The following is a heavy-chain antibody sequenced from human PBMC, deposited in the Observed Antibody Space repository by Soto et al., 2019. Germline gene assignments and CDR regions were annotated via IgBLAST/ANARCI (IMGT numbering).Heavy chain of an antibody. CDR3: AREIRYYYVWGALPPDY. D-gene: IGHD3-16*01. V-gene: IGHV1-18*04. J-gene: IGHJ4*02. Sequence: AAVKVSCKASGYTFTSYGISWVRQAPGQGLEWMGWISAYNGNTNYAQKLQGRVTMTTDTSTSTAYMELRSLRSDDTAVYYCAREIRYYYVWGALPPDYWAQATLATVSS. CDR1: GYTFTSYG. CDR2: ISAYNGNT.